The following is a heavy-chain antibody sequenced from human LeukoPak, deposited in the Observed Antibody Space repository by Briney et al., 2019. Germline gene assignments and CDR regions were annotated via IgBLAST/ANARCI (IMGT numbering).Heavy chain of an antibody. J-gene: IGHJ4*02. CDR2: ISGTSSPR. V-gene: IGHV3-48*04. D-gene: IGHD4-17*01. Sequence: PGGSLRLSCAASGFTFSSYSMNWVRQAPGKGLEWVSYISGTSSPRYYADSVKGRFTITRDNAKNSLYLQMSSLRAEDTAVYYCARDVYGDYAIDYWGQGTLVTVSS. CDR3: ARDVYGDYAIDY. CDR1: GFTFSSYS.